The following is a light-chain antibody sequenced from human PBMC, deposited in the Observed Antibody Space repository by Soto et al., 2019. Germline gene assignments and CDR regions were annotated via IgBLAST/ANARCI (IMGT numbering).Light chain of an antibody. V-gene: IGKV3-15*01. Sequence: EIVMTQSPATLSVSPGERATLSCRASQCVSSNLAWYQQNPGQAPRLLIYGASTRATGIPARFSGSGSGTEFTLTISSLQSEDFAVSYCQQYNNGPQFTFGQGTKLEIK. CDR2: GAS. J-gene: IGKJ2*01. CDR3: QQYNNGPQFT. CDR1: QCVSSN.